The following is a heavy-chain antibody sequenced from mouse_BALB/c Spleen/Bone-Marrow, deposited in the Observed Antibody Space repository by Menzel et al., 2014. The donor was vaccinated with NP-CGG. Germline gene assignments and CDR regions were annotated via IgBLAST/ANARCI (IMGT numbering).Heavy chain of an antibody. J-gene: IGHJ1*01. V-gene: IGHV4-1*02. CDR1: GFDFSRYW. D-gene: IGHD1-1*01. CDR3: GRPYYYRCFGV. Sequence: EVKLMESGAGLVQPGASLKLSCAASGFDFSRYWMSWVRQAPGQGLEWIGEINPDNSTTNYTPSLKDKSIISRDKAYNKRFQEMKKVGSEGPGLLYWGRPYYYRCFGVWGAGNTVHVSS. CDR2: INPDNSTT.